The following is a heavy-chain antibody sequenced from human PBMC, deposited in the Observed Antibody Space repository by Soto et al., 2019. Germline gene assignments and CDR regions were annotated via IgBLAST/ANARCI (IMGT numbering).Heavy chain of an antibody. CDR2: INPNSGGT. J-gene: IGHJ5*02. D-gene: IGHD3-16*02. Sequence: ASVKVSCKASGYTFTGYYMHWVRQAPGQGLEWMGWINPNSGGTNYAQKFQGRVTMTRNTSISTAYMELSSLRSEDTAVYYCARSRADDYIRGSYRSQNWFDPWGQGTLVTVSS. CDR1: GYTFTGYY. CDR3: ARSRADDYIRGSYRSQNWFDP. V-gene: IGHV1-2*02.